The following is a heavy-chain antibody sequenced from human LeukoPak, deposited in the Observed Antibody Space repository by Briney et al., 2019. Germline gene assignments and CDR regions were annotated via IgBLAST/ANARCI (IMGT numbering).Heavy chain of an antibody. CDR2: IIPIFGTA. CDR3: ARVQQQLVGTYYFDY. V-gene: IGHV1-69*06. Sequence: RASVKVSCKASGGTFSSYAISWVRQAPGQGLEWMGGIIPIFGTANYAQKFQGRVTITADKSTSTAYMELRSLRSDDTAVYYCARVQQQLVGTYYFDYWGQGTLVTVSS. J-gene: IGHJ4*02. D-gene: IGHD6-13*01. CDR1: GGTFSSYA.